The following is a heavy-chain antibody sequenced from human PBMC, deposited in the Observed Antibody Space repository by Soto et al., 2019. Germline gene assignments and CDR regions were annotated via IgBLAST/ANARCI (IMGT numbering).Heavy chain of an antibody. CDR3: ARAGRYSGYDDAFDI. J-gene: IGHJ3*02. CDR2: ISYDGSNK. D-gene: IGHD5-12*01. V-gene: IGHV3-30-3*01. Sequence: GGSLRLSCAASGFTFSSYAMHWVRQAPGKGLEWVAVISYDGSNKYYADSVKGRFTISGDNAKNSLYLQMNSLRAEDTAVYYCARAGRYSGYDDAFDIWGQGTMVTVSS. CDR1: GFTFSSYA.